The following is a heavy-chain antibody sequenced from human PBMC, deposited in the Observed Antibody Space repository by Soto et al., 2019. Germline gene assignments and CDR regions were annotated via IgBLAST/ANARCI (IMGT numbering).Heavy chain of an antibody. CDR1: GGSIISSNW. Sequence: SETLSLTCAFSGGSIISSNWWSWVRQPPGKGLEWIGEIYHSGSTNYNPSLKSRVTISVDKSKNQFSLKLSSVTAADTAVYYCARDRGKENTATQTYYFDYWGQGTLVTVSS. V-gene: IGHV4-4*02. J-gene: IGHJ4*02. D-gene: IGHD5-18*01. CDR3: ARDRGKENTATQTYYFDY. CDR2: IYHSGST.